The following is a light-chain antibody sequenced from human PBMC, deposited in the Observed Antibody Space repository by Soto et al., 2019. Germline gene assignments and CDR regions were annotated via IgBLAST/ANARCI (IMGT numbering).Light chain of an antibody. J-gene: IGKJ1*01. CDR2: GAS. CDR3: QQYGSSPLT. Sequence: EIVLTQSPGTLSLSPGERATLSCRASQTLSSSYLAWYQQKPGRAPRLLIYGASSRATGIPDRFSGSGSGTDFTLPINRLEPEDFAVYYCQQYGSSPLTFGQGTKVEIK. CDR1: QTLSSSY. V-gene: IGKV3-20*01.